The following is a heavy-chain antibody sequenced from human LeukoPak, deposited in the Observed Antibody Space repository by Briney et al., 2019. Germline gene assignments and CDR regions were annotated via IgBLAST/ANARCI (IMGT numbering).Heavy chain of an antibody. CDR2: ISNDGSNE. Sequence: GGSLRLSCAASGFTFSSYGMHWVRQAPGKGLELVAVISNDGSNEYYADSVKGRFTISRDNSKNTLYLQMNSLRAEDTAVYYCAKEREWFGELPLGYWGQGTLVTVSS. J-gene: IGHJ4*02. D-gene: IGHD3-10*01. V-gene: IGHV3-30*18. CDR3: AKEREWFGELPLGY. CDR1: GFTFSSYG.